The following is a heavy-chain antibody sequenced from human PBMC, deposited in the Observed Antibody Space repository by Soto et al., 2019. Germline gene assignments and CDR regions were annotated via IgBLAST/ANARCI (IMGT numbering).Heavy chain of an antibody. V-gene: IGHV3-23*01. J-gene: IGHJ6*02. Sequence: GGSLRLSCAASGFTFSSYAMSWVRQAPGKGLEWVSAISGSGGSTYYADSVKGRFTISRDNSKNTLYLQMNSLRAEDTAVYYCAKDPPKPPPDRIAAAGTDNYYYGMDVWGQGTTVTVSS. D-gene: IGHD6-13*01. CDR3: AKDPPKPPPDRIAAAGTDNYYYGMDV. CDR1: GFTFSSYA. CDR2: ISGSGGST.